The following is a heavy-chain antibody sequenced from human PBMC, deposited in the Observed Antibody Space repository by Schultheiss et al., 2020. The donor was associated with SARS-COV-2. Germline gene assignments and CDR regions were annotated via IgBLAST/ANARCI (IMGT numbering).Heavy chain of an antibody. V-gene: IGHV4-39*07. CDR2: INHSGST. CDR1: GGSISSSSYY. Sequence: SETLSLTCTVSGGSISSSSYYWGWIRQPPGKGLEWIGEINHSGSTNYNPSLESRVTISVDTSKNQFSLQLNSVTPEDTAVYYCAREQAVAVAGTLYYYGMDVWGQGTTVTVSS. D-gene: IGHD6-19*01. CDR3: AREQAVAVAGTLYYYGMDV. J-gene: IGHJ6*02.